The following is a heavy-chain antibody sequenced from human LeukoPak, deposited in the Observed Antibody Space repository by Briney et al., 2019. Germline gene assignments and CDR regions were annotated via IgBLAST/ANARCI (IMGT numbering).Heavy chain of an antibody. V-gene: IGHV3-74*01. CDR1: RFTFNTYW. D-gene: IGHD6-13*01. J-gene: IGHJ4*02. Sequence: GGSLRLSCAASRFTFNTYWMHWVRQAPGKGLVWVSRIDSDGYSTAYADSVKGRFTISRDNSKNSLYLQMNSLRTEDTALYYCAKEGIIAAALDYWGQGTLVTVSS. CDR2: IDSDGYST. CDR3: AKEGIIAAALDY.